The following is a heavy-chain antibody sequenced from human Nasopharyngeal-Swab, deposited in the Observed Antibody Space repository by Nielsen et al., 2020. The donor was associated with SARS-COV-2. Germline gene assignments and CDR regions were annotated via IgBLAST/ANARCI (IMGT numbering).Heavy chain of an antibody. V-gene: IGHV3-21*01. CDR1: GFTFSSYW. CDR2: ISSSSSYI. CDR3: AREGQIFGVVDYYYYGLDV. D-gene: IGHD3-3*01. Sequence: GGSLRLSCAASGFTFSSYWMNWVRQAPGKGLEWVSSISSSSSYIYYADSVKGRFTISRDNAKNSLYLQMNSLRAEDTAVYYCAREGQIFGVVDYYYYGLDVWGQGTTVTVSS. J-gene: IGHJ6*02.